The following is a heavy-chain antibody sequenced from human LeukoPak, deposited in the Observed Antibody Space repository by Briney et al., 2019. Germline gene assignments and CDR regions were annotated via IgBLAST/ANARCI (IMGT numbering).Heavy chain of an antibody. D-gene: IGHD6-13*01. V-gene: IGHV4-34*01. J-gene: IGHJ3*02. CDR2: INHNGST. CDR3: ARDFSSSWYKGDAFDI. Sequence: SETLSLTCAVYGGSFSGYYWSWIRQPPGKGLEWIGEINHNGSTNYNPSLKSRVTMSVDTSKNQFSLKLSSATAADTAVYYCARDFSSSWYKGDAFDIWGQGTMVTVSS. CDR1: GGSFSGYY.